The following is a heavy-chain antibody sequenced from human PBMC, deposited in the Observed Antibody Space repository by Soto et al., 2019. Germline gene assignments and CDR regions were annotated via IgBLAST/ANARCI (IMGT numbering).Heavy chain of an antibody. CDR2: ISAYNGNT. D-gene: IGHD3-22*01. J-gene: IGHJ4*02. CDR1: GYTFTSYG. V-gene: IGHV1-18*01. Sequence: ASVKVSCKASGYTFTSYGISWVRQAPGQGLEWMGWISAYNGNTNYAQKLQGRVTMTTDTSTSTAYMELRSLRSDDTAVYYCARDSPDLGYYDSSGYDYWGQGTLVTVSS. CDR3: ARDSPDLGYYDSSGYDY.